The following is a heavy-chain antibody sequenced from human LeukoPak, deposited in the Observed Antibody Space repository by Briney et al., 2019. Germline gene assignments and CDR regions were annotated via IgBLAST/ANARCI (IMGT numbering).Heavy chain of an antibody. CDR1: GYTFTGYY. CDR3: ARERKITIFGVACDY. V-gene: IGHV1-2*06. J-gene: IGHJ4*02. CDR2: INPNGGGT. D-gene: IGHD3-3*01. Sequence: ASVKVSCKASGYTFTGYYIHWVRQAPGQGLEWMGRINPNGGGTNYVQKFQGRVTMTSDTSISTAYMELSRLRSDDTAVYYCARERKITIFGVACDYWGQGTLVTVSS.